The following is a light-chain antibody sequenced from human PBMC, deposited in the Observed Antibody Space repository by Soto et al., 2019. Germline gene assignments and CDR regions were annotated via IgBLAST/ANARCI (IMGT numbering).Light chain of an antibody. CDR1: SRDIGTYNY. CDR2: KGT. J-gene: IGLJ1*01. Sequence: QSPQAHPGSVCWSTGHSITISCTGTSRDIGTYNYVSWCQHHPGKAPKLMIYKGTSRPSGVSDRFSGSKSGIAASLTISGLHHDDDADYYCASSTSANNIRVFGTGTKVTVL. CDR3: ASSTSANNIRV. V-gene: IGLV2-14*01.